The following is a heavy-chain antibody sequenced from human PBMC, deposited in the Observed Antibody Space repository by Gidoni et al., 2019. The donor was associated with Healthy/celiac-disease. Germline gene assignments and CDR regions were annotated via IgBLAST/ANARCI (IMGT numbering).Heavy chain of an antibody. CDR3: ARDRFSYDFYGMDV. Sequence: EVQLVESGGGLVKPGGSLRLSCAASGFTFSSYSMNWVRQAPGKGLEWVSSISSSSSYIYYADSVKGRFTISRDNAKNSLYLQMNSLRAEDTAVYYCARDRFSYDFYGMDVWGQGTTVTVSS. V-gene: IGHV3-21*01. CDR1: GFTFSSYS. J-gene: IGHJ6*02. CDR2: ISSSSSYI. D-gene: IGHD3-3*01.